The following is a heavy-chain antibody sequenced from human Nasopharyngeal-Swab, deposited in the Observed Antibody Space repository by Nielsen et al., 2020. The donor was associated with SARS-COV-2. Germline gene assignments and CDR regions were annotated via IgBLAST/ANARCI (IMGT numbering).Heavy chain of an antibody. J-gene: IGHJ3*02. V-gene: IGHV3-23*01. D-gene: IGHD3-22*01. CDR1: GFTFSSYA. Sequence: GASLQISCAASGFTFSSYAMSWVRQAPGKGLEWVSAISGSGGSTYYADSVKGRFTISRDNSKNTLYLQMNSLRAEDTAVYYCAEDYYDSSGYHPDAFDIWGQGTMVTVSS. CDR3: AEDYYDSSGYHPDAFDI. CDR2: ISGSGGST.